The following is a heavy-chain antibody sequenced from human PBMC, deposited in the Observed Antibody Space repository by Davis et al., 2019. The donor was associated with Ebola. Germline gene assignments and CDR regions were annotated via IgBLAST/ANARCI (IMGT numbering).Heavy chain of an antibody. D-gene: IGHD2-21*02. CDR3: ARRGGTANFDY. CDR1: GYSFTTYW. CDR2: IYPGDSDT. V-gene: IGHV5-51*01. Sequence: GESLKISCHVSGYSFTTYWIAWVRQMPGKGLEWMGIIYPGDSDTRYSPSFQGQVTISADKSISTAYLQWSSLKASDTAIYYCARRGGTANFDYWGQGTLVTVSS. J-gene: IGHJ4*02.